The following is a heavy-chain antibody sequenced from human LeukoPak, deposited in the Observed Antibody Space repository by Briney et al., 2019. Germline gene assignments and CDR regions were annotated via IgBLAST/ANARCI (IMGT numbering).Heavy chain of an antibody. CDR2: ISSTSGDI. Sequence: GGSLRLSCAAFGFAFSDESMTWVRQAPGKGLEWVSFISSTSGDIYYADSVRGRFTISRDNAKNSLYLQMNSLRADDTAVYYCARDSGLSFPYYFDYWGQGTLVTVSS. CDR1: GFAFSDES. D-gene: IGHD1-26*01. CDR3: ARDSGLSFPYYFDY. J-gene: IGHJ4*02. V-gene: IGHV3-21*04.